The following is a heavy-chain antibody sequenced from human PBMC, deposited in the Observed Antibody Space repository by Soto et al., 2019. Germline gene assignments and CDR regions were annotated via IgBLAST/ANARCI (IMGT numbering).Heavy chain of an antibody. J-gene: IGHJ6*02. CDR1: GYTFSAYY. CDR2: INPNFGDT. CDR3: ARNMDYYYGPGSGNGHGV. Sequence: QVQLVQSGAEVKEPGDSVRVSCEASGYTFSAYYIHWVRQAPGQGLEWMGWINPNFGDTTYAQEFQGRVTMTRDMSISTVYMELSRLTSDDTAIYYCARNMDYYYGPGSGNGHGVWGQGTTVTVFS. V-gene: IGHV1-2*02. D-gene: IGHD3-10*01.